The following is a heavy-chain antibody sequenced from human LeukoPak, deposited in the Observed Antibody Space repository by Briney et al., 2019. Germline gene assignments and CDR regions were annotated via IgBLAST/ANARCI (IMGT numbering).Heavy chain of an antibody. CDR3: AKGLSVDTAMVLVA. D-gene: IGHD5-18*01. CDR1: GFTVSSNY. J-gene: IGHJ4*02. CDR2: IYSGGST. V-gene: IGHV3-66*01. Sequence: GGSLRLSCAASGFTVSSNYMSWVRQAPGKGLEWVSVIYSGGSTYYADSVKGRFTISRDNSKNTLYLQMNSLRAEDTAVYYCAKGLSVDTAMVLVAGGQGTLVTVSS.